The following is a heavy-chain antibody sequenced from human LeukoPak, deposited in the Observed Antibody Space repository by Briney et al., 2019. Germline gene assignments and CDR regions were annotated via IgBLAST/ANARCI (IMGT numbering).Heavy chain of an antibody. CDR2: IYYSGST. CDR3: ASQFRGDWKAY. V-gene: IGHV4-30-4*01. D-gene: IGHD2-21*02. Sequence: PSETLSLTCTVSGGSISSGDYYWSWIRQAPGKGLEWIGYIYYSGSTYYNPSLKSRVTISIDTSKNQFSLKLSSVTAADTAGYYCASQFRGDWKAYWGQGNLFTVSS. J-gene: IGHJ4*02. CDR1: GGSISSGDYY.